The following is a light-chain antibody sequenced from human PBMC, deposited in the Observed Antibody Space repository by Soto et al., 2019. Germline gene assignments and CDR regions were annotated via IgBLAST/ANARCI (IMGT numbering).Light chain of an antibody. CDR2: DNY. CDR3: ATWDSSLSAVV. V-gene: IGLV1-51*01. CDR1: SSDVGGYNY. J-gene: IGLJ2*01. Sequence: QSALTQPPSASGSPGQSVAISCTGTSSDVGGYNYVSWYQQHPGKAPKLMIYDNYKRPSGIPDRFSGSKSGTSATLGITGLQTGDEADYYCATWDSSLSAVVVGGGTKLTVL.